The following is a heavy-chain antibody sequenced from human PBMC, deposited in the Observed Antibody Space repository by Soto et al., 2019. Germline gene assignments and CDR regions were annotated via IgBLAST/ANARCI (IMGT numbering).Heavy chain of an antibody. CDR2: IYHSGST. CDR3: ARGKMGQMGAPNWFDP. CDR1: GGSISSGGYS. V-gene: IGHV4-30-2*01. D-gene: IGHD3-16*01. J-gene: IGHJ5*02. Sequence: SETLSLTCAVSGGSISSGGYSWSWIRQPPGKGLEWIGYIYHSGSTCYNPSLKSRVTISVDRSKNQFSLKLSSVTAADTAVYYCARGKMGQMGAPNWFDPWGQGTLVTVSS.